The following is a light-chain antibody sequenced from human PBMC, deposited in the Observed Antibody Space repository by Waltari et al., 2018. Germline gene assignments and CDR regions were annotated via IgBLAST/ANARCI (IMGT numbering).Light chain of an antibody. CDR2: PHSDGSH. V-gene: IGLV4-69*01. Sequence: QLVLTHSPFPSPSLGAPAKIPCTQSSEPSLHAIASPPQHRERGPRFLLRPHSDGSHTKGDGIPDRFSGSSSGAERYLIISSLEDEDEAYYYCQTWDPYIVVFGGGTKLTVL. CDR3: QTWDPYIVV. CDR1: SEPSLHA. J-gene: IGLJ2*01.